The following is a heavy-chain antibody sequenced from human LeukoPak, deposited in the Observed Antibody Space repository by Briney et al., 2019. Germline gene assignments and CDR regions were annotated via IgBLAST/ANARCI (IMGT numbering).Heavy chain of an antibody. CDR3: ARQAIQYLSDPFDI. J-gene: IGHJ3*02. D-gene: IGHD4-11*01. CDR2: MSYGGTP. CDR1: GGSFSTISYY. Sequence: PSETLSLTCTVSGGSFSTISYYWGWIRQPPGKGLEWIGSMSYGGTPFYNPSLRSRVTISVDTSRNHLSLKLISVTAADTAVYHCARQAIQYLSDPFDIWGQGTMVTVSS. V-gene: IGHV4-39*01.